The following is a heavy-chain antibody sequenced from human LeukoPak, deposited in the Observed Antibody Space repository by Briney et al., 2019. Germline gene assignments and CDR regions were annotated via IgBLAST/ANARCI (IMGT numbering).Heavy chain of an antibody. J-gene: IGHJ6*02. CDR1: GYTLTELS. CDR3: ATGGYFDWLSKTRGPSDYYYYYGMDV. D-gene: IGHD3-9*01. CDR2: FDPEDGET. V-gene: IGHV1-24*01. Sequence: ASVKVSCKVSGYTLTELSMHWVRQAPGKGLEWMGGFDPEDGETIYAQKFQGRVTMTEDTSTDTAYMELSSLRSEDTAVYYCATGGYFDWLSKTRGPSDYYYYYGMDVWGQGTTVTVSS.